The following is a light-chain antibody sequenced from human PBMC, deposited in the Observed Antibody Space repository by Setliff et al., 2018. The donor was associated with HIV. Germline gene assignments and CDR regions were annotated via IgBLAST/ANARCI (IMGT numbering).Light chain of an antibody. CDR3: CPYAGSYLYV. CDR2: EVS. V-gene: IGLV2-23*02. Sequence: QSALTQPASVSGSPGQSITISCTGTTSDIGNFNLVSWYQQHPGKAPKLMICEVSKRPSGVSDRFSGSKSANTASLTISGLQAEDEADYYCCPYAGSYLYVFGTGTKVTV. CDR1: TSDIGNFNL. J-gene: IGLJ1*01.